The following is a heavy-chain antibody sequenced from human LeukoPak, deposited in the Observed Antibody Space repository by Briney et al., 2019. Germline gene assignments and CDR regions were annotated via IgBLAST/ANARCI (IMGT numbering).Heavy chain of an antibody. CDR2: ISGGGETT. D-gene: IGHD4-17*01. CDR3: ARDYADYAGYFFFDY. J-gene: IGHJ4*02. Sequence: GGSLRLSCAASGFTFSSYAMSWVRQAPGKGLEWVSAISGGGETTYYADSAKGRFTISRDNSKNTLYLQMNSLRAEDTAVYYCARDYADYAGYFFFDYWGRGTLVTVSS. V-gene: IGHV3-23*01. CDR1: GFTFSSYA.